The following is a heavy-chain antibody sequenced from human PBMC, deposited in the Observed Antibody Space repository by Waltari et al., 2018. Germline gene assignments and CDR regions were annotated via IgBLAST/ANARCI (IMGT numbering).Heavy chain of an antibody. CDR3: AKDSCSGGNCYADY. D-gene: IGHD2-15*01. CDR2: IGGSGTRT. V-gene: IGHV3-23*01. CDR1: GFTFTTYA. Sequence: EVQLLESGGDLVQPGGSLRLSCTASGFTFTTYAMSWVRQAPGKGLEWFSVIGGSGTRTYYADSVKGRFTISRDNSRNALYLQMNSLRVEDTAIYYCAKDSCSGGNCYADYWGQGSLVTVSS. J-gene: IGHJ4*02.